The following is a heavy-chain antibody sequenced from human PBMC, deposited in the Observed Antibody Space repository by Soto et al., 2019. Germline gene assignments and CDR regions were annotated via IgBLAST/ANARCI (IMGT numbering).Heavy chain of an antibody. CDR1: GFTFSTYG. CDR2: ISYDGSNK. CDR3: XXXXXXXXXXXXXXXXX. J-gene: IGHJ4*02. Sequence: QVQLVESGGGVVQPGRSLRLSCAASGFTFSTYGMHWVRQAPGKGLEWVAVISYDGSNKYYADSVKGRFTISRDNSKNTLXLXXXXLXXXXXXXXXXXXXXXXXXXXXXXXXXXXGQGTLVTVSS. V-gene: IGHV3-30*03.